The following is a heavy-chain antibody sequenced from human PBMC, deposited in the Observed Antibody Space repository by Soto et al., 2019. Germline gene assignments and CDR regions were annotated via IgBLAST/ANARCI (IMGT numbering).Heavy chain of an antibody. V-gene: IGHV1-69*04. D-gene: IGHD3-10*01. CDR3: ATENTYYYGSGSYFLFDY. CDR2: IIPILGIA. J-gene: IGHJ4*02. Sequence: ASVKVSCKASGGTFSSYTISWVRQAPRQGLEWMGRIIPILGIANYAQKFQGRVTITADKSTSTAYMELSSLRSEDTAVYYCATENTYYYGSGSYFLFDYWGQGALVTVSS. CDR1: GGTFSSYT.